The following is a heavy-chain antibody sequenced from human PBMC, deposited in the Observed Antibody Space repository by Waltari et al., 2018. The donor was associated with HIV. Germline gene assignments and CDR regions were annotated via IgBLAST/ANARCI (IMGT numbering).Heavy chain of an antibody. CDR3: ARSPRSGYSYGFYFDY. CDR2: IYSGGST. Sequence: EVQLVESGGGLVQPGGSLRLSCAASGFTVSSNYMSWVRQAPGKGLEWVSVIYSGGSTYYADSVKGRFTISRDNSKNTLYLQMNSLRAEDTAVYYCARSPRSGYSYGFYFDYWGQGTLVTVSS. J-gene: IGHJ4*02. CDR1: GFTVSSNY. V-gene: IGHV3-66*02. D-gene: IGHD5-18*01.